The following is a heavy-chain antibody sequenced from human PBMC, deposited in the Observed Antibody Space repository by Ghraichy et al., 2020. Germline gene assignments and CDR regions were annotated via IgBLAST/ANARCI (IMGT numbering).Heavy chain of an antibody. CDR3: AITYCYDSSGYYWYFDL. CDR1: GYTFTGYY. CDR2: INPNSGGT. V-gene: IGHV1-2*06. J-gene: IGHJ2*01. Sequence: ASVKVSCKASGYTFTGYYMHWVRQAPGQGLEWMGRINPNSGGTNYAQKFQGRVTMTRDTSISTAYMELSRLRSDDTAVYYCAITYCYDSSGYYWYFDLWGRGTLVTVSS. D-gene: IGHD3-22*01.